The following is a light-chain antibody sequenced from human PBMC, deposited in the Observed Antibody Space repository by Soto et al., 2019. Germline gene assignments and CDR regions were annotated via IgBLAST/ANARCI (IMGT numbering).Light chain of an antibody. V-gene: IGKV3-15*01. CDR1: QRVSSN. Sequence: EIVMTQSPATLSVSPGERATLSCRASQRVSSNLAWYQQQPGQAPRLLIFGASTRATGIPGRFSGSGSGTEFTITISSLESEDFAVYYCQQYNNWPAFTFGPGTKVEIK. CDR2: GAS. J-gene: IGKJ3*01. CDR3: QQYNNWPAFT.